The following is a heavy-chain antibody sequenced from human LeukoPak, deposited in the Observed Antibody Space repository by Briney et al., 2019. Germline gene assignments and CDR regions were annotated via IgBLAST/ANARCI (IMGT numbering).Heavy chain of an antibody. CDR1: GFTFSSYA. D-gene: IGHD5-12*01. J-gene: IGHJ4*02. CDR2: IKQDGSEK. CDR3: ARDLVRTDSGYDSGPVGY. Sequence: PGGSLRLSCAASGFTFSSYAMSWVRQAPGKGLEWVANIKQDGSEKYYVDFVKGRFTISRDNAKNSLYLQMNSLRGEDTALYYCARDLVRTDSGYDSGPVGYWGQGTLVTVSS. V-gene: IGHV3-7*01.